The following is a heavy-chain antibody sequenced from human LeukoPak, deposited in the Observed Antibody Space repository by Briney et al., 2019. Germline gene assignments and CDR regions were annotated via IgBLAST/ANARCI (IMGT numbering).Heavy chain of an antibody. CDR3: ASSYDCSCYYYYGIDY. J-gene: IGHJ4*02. Sequence: GGSLRLSCLASGFPFTSYWMHRVRQAPGKGLVWVSRINDGGSKSNSADSVKRRFTISRDNDRNTLYLQMNSLRAEDTAVYYCASSYDCSCYYYYGIDYWGQGTLVTVSS. CDR1: GFPFTSYW. D-gene: IGHD3-22*01. V-gene: IGHV3-74*01. CDR2: INDGGSKS.